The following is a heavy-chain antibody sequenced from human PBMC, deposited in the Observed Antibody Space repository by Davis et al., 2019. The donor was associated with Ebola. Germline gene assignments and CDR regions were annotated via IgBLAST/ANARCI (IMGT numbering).Heavy chain of an antibody. V-gene: IGHV3-23*01. Sequence: GESLKISCAASGFTFSTYAMGWVRQAPGKGLEWVSDISSGGGAPYYADSVKGRFTISRDNSKNTLDLQMNSLRAEDTAVYYCAKDHGLSGYYPGYFDQWGQGALVTVSS. CDR1: GFTFSTYA. D-gene: IGHD3-22*01. CDR3: AKDHGLSGYYPGYFDQ. J-gene: IGHJ4*02. CDR2: ISSGGGAP.